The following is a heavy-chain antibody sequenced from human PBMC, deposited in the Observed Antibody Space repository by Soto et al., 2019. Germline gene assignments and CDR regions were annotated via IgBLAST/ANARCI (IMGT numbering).Heavy chain of an antibody. CDR1: GGSFSGYY. Sequence: SETLSLTCAVYGGSFSGYYWSWIRQPPGKGLEWIGEINHSGSTNYNPSLKSRVTISVDTSKNQFSLKLSSVTAADTAVYYCARSLARGEVVAAKWFDPWGQGTLVTVSS. D-gene: IGHD2-15*01. V-gene: IGHV4-34*01. CDR2: INHSGST. J-gene: IGHJ5*02. CDR3: ARSLARGEVVAAKWFDP.